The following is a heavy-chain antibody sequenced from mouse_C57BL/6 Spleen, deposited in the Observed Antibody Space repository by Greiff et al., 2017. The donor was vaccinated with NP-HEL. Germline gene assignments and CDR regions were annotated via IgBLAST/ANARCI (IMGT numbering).Heavy chain of an antibody. V-gene: IGHV1-50*01. CDR2: IDPSDSYT. J-gene: IGHJ2*01. CDR3: ARSYYGNLDY. Sequence: QVQLQQPGAELVKPGASVKLSCKASGYTFTSYWMQWVKQRPGQGLEWIGEIDPSDSYTNYNQKFKGKATLTVDTSSSTAYMQLSSLTSEDSAVYYCARSYYGNLDYWGQGTTLTVSS. CDR1: GYTFTSYW. D-gene: IGHD2-10*01.